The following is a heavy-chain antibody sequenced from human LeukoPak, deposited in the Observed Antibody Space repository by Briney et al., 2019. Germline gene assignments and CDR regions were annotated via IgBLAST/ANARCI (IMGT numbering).Heavy chain of an antibody. D-gene: IGHD5/OR15-5a*01. J-gene: IGHJ6*03. V-gene: IGHV1-18*01. CDR3: AKYLREPNYVGV. Sequence: AAVTVSFSASGYTFTIYGNSWVRQAPGQGMEWMGWISAYNGNTDYQQEDQGRVTITTDTYTSTAYMELQRHSSDDEDAYFCAKYLREPNYVGVWGKGTPVTVSS. CDR1: GYTFTIYG. CDR2: ISAYNGNT.